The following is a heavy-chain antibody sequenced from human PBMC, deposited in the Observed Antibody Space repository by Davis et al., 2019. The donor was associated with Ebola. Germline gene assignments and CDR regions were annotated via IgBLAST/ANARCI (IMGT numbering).Heavy chain of an antibody. J-gene: IGHJ6*02. CDR3: AKDAVVYDAVLYGMDV. CDR1: GFTFSNFA. V-gene: IGHV3-30*02. Sequence: GESLKISCAASGFTFSNFAMHWVRQAPGKGLEWVAVIWYDGSNEYYADSVKGRFTISRDNSKNTLYLQMNSLRAEDTAVYYCAKDAVVYDAVLYGMDVWGQGTTVTVSS. CDR2: IWYDGSNE. D-gene: IGHD2-8*02.